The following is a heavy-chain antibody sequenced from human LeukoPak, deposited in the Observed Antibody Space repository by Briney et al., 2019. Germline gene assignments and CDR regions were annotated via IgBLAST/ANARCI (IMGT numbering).Heavy chain of an antibody. CDR3: ARAEPDDSSGYNPFDY. Sequence: PGGSLRLSCAASGFTFSSYGMHWVRQAPGKGLEWVAVISYDGSNKYYADSVKGRFTISRDNAKNSLYLQMNSLRAEDTAVYYCARAEPDDSSGYNPFDYWGQGTLVTVSS. J-gene: IGHJ4*02. CDR2: ISYDGSNK. CDR1: GFTFSSYG. V-gene: IGHV3-30*03. D-gene: IGHD3-22*01.